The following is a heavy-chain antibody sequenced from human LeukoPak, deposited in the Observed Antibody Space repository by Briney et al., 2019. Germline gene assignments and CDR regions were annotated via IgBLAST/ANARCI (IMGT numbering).Heavy chain of an antibody. J-gene: IGHJ3*01. Sequence: GGSLRLSCVASGFRFIDYYMSWVRQAPGKGLEWVANLNRDGSVKNYVDPVKGRFTISRDNTKNSVYLQMNSLRAEDTAVFYCARDSGACRGCAFDVWGHGTLVTVSS. CDR2: LNRDGSVK. CDR1: GFRFIDYY. D-gene: IGHD5-12*01. CDR3: ARDSGACRGCAFDV. V-gene: IGHV3-7*01.